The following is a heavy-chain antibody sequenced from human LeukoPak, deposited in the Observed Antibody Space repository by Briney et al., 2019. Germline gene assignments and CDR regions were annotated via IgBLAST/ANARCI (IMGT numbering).Heavy chain of an antibody. D-gene: IGHD5-12*01. CDR1: GFTFSSYS. Sequence: GGSLRLSCAASGFTFSSYSMDWVRQAPGKGLEWVSSISSSSSYIYYADSVKGRFTISRDNAKNSLYLQMNSLRAEDTAVYYCARDYDAGYSGYAENYWGQGTLVTVSS. J-gene: IGHJ4*02. CDR3: ARDYDAGYSGYAENY. CDR2: ISSSSSYI. V-gene: IGHV3-21*01.